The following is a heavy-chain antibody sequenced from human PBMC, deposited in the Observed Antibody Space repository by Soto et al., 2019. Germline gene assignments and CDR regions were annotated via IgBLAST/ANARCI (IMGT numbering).Heavy chain of an antibody. J-gene: IGHJ6*01. CDR3: IHSRCGGDCLRSYSSHYYYGLDV. CDR2: IYWDDDK. V-gene: IGHV2-5*02. Sequence: QITLKESGPPLVKPTQTLTLTCSVSGFSLNTGGLGVGWIRQPPGKALEWLALIYWDDDKRYSPSLRNMIIIRKDTSNNLVVFTMTNMDPVDTVTYYCIHSRCGGDCLRSYSSHYYYGLDVWGQGTTVTVSS. CDR1: GFSLNTGGLG. D-gene: IGHD2-21*02.